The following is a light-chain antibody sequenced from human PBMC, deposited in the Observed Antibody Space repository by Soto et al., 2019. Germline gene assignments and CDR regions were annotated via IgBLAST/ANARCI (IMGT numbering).Light chain of an antibody. CDR2: GAS. Sequence: DIQLTQSPSSVSASVGDRVTITCRANQHIDRWLAWFQQKPGKAPELLIYGASILESWVPSRFNGSRSGTDFTLTISGLQPEDFAFYYCHQAHTYPYTFGPGTKVDMK. CDR3: HQAHTYPYT. CDR1: QHIDRW. J-gene: IGKJ3*01. V-gene: IGKV1-12*01.